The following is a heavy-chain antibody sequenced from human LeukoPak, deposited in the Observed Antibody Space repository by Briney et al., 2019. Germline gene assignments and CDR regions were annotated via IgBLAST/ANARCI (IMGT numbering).Heavy chain of an antibody. V-gene: IGHV3-23*01. J-gene: IGHJ4*02. CDR2: ISGSGGST. Sequence: GGSLRLSCAASGFTFSSYAMSWVRQAPGKGLEWDSAISGSGGSTYYADSVKGRFTISRDNSKNTLYLQMNSLRAEDTAVYYCARRGYGGDCYSCPTALDYWGQGTLVTVSS. CDR1: GFTFSSYA. CDR3: ARRGYGGDCYSCPTALDY. D-gene: IGHD2-21*02.